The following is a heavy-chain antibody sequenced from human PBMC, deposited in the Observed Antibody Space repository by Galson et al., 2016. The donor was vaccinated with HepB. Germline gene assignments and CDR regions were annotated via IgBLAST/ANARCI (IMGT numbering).Heavy chain of an antibody. CDR3: AKELQMTTAYNNWLDP. D-gene: IGHD4-17*01. J-gene: IGHJ5*02. CDR2: IWYDGRSD. Sequence: SLRLSCAASGFTFSVYGMHWVRQAPGKGLEWVAVIWYDGRSDYYADSVKGRFTISRDNPKNTLYLQMNNVRVEDKAVYYCAKELQMTTAYNNWLDPWGQGTLVTVSS. CDR1: GFTFSVYG. V-gene: IGHV3-33*03.